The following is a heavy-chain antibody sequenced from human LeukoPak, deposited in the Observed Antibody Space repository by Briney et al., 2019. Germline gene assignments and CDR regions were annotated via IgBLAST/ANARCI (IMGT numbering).Heavy chain of an antibody. Sequence: GGSLRLSCAASGFTFISYDIHWVRQAPGKGLEWVAVMTSDGSLKIYTDSVRGRFTISRDNSKNTQYLEMNSLRVDDTAIYYCARDPRSAAPDYFDSWGQGTLVTVSS. V-gene: IGHV3-30-3*01. CDR2: MTSDGSLK. CDR1: GFTFISYD. D-gene: IGHD6-13*01. J-gene: IGHJ4*02. CDR3: ARDPRSAAPDYFDS.